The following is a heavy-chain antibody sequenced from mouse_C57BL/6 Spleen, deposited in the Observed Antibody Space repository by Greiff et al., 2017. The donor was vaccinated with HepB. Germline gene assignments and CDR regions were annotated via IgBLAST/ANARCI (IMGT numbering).Heavy chain of an antibody. V-gene: IGHV1-61*01. CDR1: GYTFTSYW. CDR2: IYPSDSET. Sequence: QVQLQQPGAELVRPGSSVKLSCKASGYTFTSYWMDWVKQRPGQGLEWIGNIYPSDSETHYNQKFKDKATLTVDKSSSTAYMQLSSLTSEDSAVYYCAREGAGTWFAYWGQGTLVTGSA. J-gene: IGHJ3*01. D-gene: IGHD4-1*01. CDR3: AREGAGTWFAY.